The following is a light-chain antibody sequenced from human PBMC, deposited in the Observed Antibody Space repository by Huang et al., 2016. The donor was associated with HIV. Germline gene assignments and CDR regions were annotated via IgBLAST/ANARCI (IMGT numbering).Light chain of an antibody. CDR2: GSS. CDR3: QQYNTSPRT. CDR1: QSVFKN. Sequence: ENLMTQSPSTLSVSPGESATLSCRASQSVFKNLAWYQQKPGQAPKLLIYGSSTRAAGIPARFSGSGSGTDFTLTISSLQSEDFAVYYCQQYNTSPRTFGQGTKAEV. J-gene: IGKJ1*01. V-gene: IGKV3-15*01.